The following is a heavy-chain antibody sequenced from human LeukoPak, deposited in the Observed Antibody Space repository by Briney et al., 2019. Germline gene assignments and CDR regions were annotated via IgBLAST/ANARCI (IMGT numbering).Heavy chain of an antibody. CDR2: ISSSGGAI. CDR1: GFTFSDYF. CDR3: AKDREDYDFWSGYRSYYFDY. J-gene: IGHJ4*02. Sequence: GGSLRLSCTASGFTFSDYFMTWIRQAPGKGLEWVSYISSSGGAIYNADSVKGRFTISRDNAKNSLYLQMNSLRAEDTAVYYCAKDREDYDFWSGYRSYYFDYWGQGTLVTVSS. D-gene: IGHD3-3*01. V-gene: IGHV3-11*01.